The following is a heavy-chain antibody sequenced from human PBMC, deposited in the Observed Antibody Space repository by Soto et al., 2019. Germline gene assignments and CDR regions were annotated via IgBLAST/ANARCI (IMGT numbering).Heavy chain of an antibody. Sequence: TLSLTCAVSGGSIISGGYSWSCIRQPPGKGLQWIGHIYEGGNTYYTPSLESRVAISTDKSKNQFSLRLSSVTAADTAVYYCVRRSPEDAFDIWGQGTMVTVSS. CDR1: GGSIISGGYS. J-gene: IGHJ3*02. CDR3: VRRSPEDAFDI. V-gene: IGHV4-30-2*01. CDR2: IYEGGNT.